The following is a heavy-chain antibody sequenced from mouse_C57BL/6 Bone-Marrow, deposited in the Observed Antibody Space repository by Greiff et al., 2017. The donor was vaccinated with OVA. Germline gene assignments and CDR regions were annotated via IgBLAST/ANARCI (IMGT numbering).Heavy chain of an antibody. Sequence: VQLQQPGAELVKPGASVKLSCKASGYTFTSYWMQWVKQRPGQGLKWIGEIDPSDSYTNYNQKFKGKATLTVDTSSSTAYMQLSSLTSEDSAVYYCASIQRAMDYWGQGTSVTVSS. V-gene: IGHV1-50*01. CDR1: GYTFTSYW. CDR2: IDPSDSYT. J-gene: IGHJ4*01. D-gene: IGHD2-3*01. CDR3: ASIQRAMDY.